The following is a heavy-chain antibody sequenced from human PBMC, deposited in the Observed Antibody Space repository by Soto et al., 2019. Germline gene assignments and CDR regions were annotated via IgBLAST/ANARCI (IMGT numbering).Heavy chain of an antibody. J-gene: IGHJ4*02. CDR1: GYTFTSYW. CDR2: IDPGDSYT. CDR3: GRGYTSTWKTFDY. V-gene: IGHV5-10-1*01. Sequence: GESLKISCKGFGYTFTSYWITWVRQMPGKGLEWMGRIDPGDSYTNYSPSFQGHVTISADKSINTAYLQWSSLKASDTAMYYCGRGYTSTWKTFDYWGRGTLVTVSS. D-gene: IGHD6-13*01.